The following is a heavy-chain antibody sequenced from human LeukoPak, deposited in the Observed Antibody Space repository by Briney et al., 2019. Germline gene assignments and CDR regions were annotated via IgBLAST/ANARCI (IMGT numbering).Heavy chain of an antibody. CDR1: GFTFSSYA. Sequence: GGSLRLPCAASGFTFSSYAMSWVRQAPGKGLEWVSAISGSGGSTYYADSVKGRFTISRDNSKNTLYLQMNSLRAEDTAVYYCAKARETCSGSYYFDYWGQGTLVTVSS. CDR3: AKARETCSGSYYFDY. CDR2: ISGSGGST. J-gene: IGHJ4*02. V-gene: IGHV3-23*01. D-gene: IGHD1-26*01.